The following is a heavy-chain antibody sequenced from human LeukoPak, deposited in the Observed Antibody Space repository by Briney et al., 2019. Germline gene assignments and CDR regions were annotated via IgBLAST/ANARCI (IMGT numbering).Heavy chain of an antibody. D-gene: IGHD5-18*01. CDR1: GFTFSSYS. V-gene: IGHV3-21*01. CDR2: ISSSSSYI. CDR3: ARDTGGYSYGPVGF. Sequence: GGSLRLSCAASGFTFSSYSMNWVRQAPGKGLEWVSFISSSSSYIYYADSVKGRFTISRDNAKNSLYLQMNSLRAEDTAVYYCARDTGGYSYGPVGFWGQGTLVTVSS. J-gene: IGHJ4*02.